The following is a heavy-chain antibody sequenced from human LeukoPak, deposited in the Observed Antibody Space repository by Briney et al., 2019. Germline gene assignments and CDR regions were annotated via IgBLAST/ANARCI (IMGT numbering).Heavy chain of an antibody. Sequence: GGSLRFSCAAPGFTFSDYYMSWIRQAPGKGLEWVSYISSSGSTIYYADSVKGRFTISRDNAKNSLYLQMNSLRAEDTAVYYCARDVTYDILTGYHWSHDAFDIWGQGTMVTVSS. V-gene: IGHV3-11*01. J-gene: IGHJ3*02. CDR2: ISSSGSTI. CDR3: ARDVTYDILTGYHWSHDAFDI. CDR1: GFTFSDYY. D-gene: IGHD3-9*01.